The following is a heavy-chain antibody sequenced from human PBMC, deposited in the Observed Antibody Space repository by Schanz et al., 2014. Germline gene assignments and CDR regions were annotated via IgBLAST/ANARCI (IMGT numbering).Heavy chain of an antibody. J-gene: IGHJ6*02. CDR1: GFTFSSYS. D-gene: IGHD1-26*01. Sequence: EVRLVESGGGLVKPGGSLRLSCAASGFTFSSYSMSWVRQAPGKGLEWVSTSSGSGGSTYYADSVKGRFIISRDSSKNTLFLQMNSLRAEDTAVYYCARDVNLPTLVGARREYSYAMDVWGQGTTVTVSS. V-gene: IGHV3-23*04. CDR3: ARDVNLPTLVGARREYSYAMDV. CDR2: SSGSGGST.